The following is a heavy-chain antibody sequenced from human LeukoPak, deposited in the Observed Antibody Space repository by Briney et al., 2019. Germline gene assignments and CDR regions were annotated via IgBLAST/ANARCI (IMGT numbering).Heavy chain of an antibody. CDR3: ARGHGSDCSSTSCYYWFDP. CDR1: GGSFSGYY. D-gene: IGHD2-2*01. V-gene: IGHV4-34*01. Sequence: SETLSLTCAVYGGSFSGYYWSWIRQPPGKGLGWIGEINHSGSTNYNPSLKSRVTISVDTSKHQFSLKLSSVTAADTAVYYCARGHGSDCSSTSCYYWFDPWGQGTLVTVSS. CDR2: INHSGST. J-gene: IGHJ5*02.